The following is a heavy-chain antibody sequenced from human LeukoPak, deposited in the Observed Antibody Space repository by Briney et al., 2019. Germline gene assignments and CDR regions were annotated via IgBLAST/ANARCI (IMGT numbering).Heavy chain of an antibody. J-gene: IGHJ4*02. D-gene: IGHD1-26*01. CDR2: INSDGSRT. CDR1: GFTFSSYS. V-gene: IGHV3-74*01. Sequence: QPGGSLRLSCAASGFTFSSYSMNWVRQAPGKGLVWVSRINSDGSRTSYADSVQGRFTISRDNAKNTLYLQMNSLRAEDTAVYYCAKSVVSGNYRGLDCWGQGTLVTVSS. CDR3: AKSVVSGNYRGLDC.